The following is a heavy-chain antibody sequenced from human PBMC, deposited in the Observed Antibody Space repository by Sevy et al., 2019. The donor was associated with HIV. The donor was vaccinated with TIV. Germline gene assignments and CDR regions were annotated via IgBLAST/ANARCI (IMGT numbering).Heavy chain of an antibody. Sequence: GGSLRLSCAASGFTFSSYAMSWVRQAPGKGLEWVSAISGSGGSTYYADSVKGRFTISRDNSKNTLYLQMNSLRAEDTAVYYCARWDADRRWYFDYWGQGTLVTVSS. D-gene: IGHD1-26*01. CDR1: GFTFSSYA. CDR3: ARWDADRRWYFDY. V-gene: IGHV3-23*01. CDR2: ISGSGGST. J-gene: IGHJ4*02.